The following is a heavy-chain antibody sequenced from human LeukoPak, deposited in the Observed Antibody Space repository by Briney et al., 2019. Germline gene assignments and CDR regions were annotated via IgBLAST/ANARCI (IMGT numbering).Heavy chain of an antibody. CDR1: GYTFTSYG. J-gene: IGHJ4*02. CDR3: ATCTMVRGVILLGFDY. D-gene: IGHD3-10*01. V-gene: IGHV1-18*04. Sequence: ASVKVSCKASGYTFTSYGISWVRQAPGQGLEWMGWISAYNGNTNYAQKLQGRVTMTTDTSTSTAYMELRSLRSDDTAVYYCATCTMVRGVILLGFDYWGQGTLDTVSS. CDR2: ISAYNGNT.